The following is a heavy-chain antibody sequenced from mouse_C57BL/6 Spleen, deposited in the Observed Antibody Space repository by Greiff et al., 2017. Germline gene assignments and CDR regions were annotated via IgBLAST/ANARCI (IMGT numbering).Heavy chain of an antibody. CDR2: IYPSDSET. Sequence: QVQLQQPGAELVRPGSSVKLSCKASGYTFTSYWMDWVKQRPGQGLEWIGDIYPSDSETHYNQKFKDKATLTVDKSSSTAYMQLSRLTSEDSAVYYCARRFTTVVGDYWGQGTTLTVSS. CDR1: GYTFTSYW. CDR3: ARRFTTVVGDY. J-gene: IGHJ2*01. D-gene: IGHD1-1*01. V-gene: IGHV1-61*01.